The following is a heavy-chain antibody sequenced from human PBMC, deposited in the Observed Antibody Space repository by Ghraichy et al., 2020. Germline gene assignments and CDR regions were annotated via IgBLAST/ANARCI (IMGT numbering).Heavy chain of an antibody. D-gene: IGHD1-14*01. J-gene: IGHJ4*02. CDR1: GFSFTDYW. CDR2: LNIDGTTV. Sequence: LSLTCAASGFSFTDYWMHWVRQTPGRGLEWVSHLNIDGTTVNYADSVKGRFTISRDNAKNTMYLQMISLTVEDTAVYYCVRSYKDGLRHFDYWGQGTLVIVSS. V-gene: IGHV3-74*01. CDR3: VRSYKDGLRHFDY.